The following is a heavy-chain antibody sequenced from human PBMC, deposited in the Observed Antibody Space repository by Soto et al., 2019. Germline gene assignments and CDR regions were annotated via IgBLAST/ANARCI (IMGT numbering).Heavy chain of an antibody. J-gene: IGHJ4*02. CDR2: ISHDGSNK. D-gene: IGHD6-19*01. CDR1: GFTFSSYG. V-gene: IGHV3-30*18. Sequence: PGGSLRLSCAASGFTFSSYGMHWVRQAPGKGLEWVAVISHDGSNKYYADSVKGRFTISRDNSKNTLYLQMNSLRAEDTAVYYCAKASLAVAGLIDYWGQGTLVTVSS. CDR3: AKASLAVAGLIDY.